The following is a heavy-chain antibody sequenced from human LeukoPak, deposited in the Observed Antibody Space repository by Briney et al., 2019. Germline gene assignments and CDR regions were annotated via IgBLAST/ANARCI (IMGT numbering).Heavy chain of an antibody. CDR2: INPSGGRT. J-gene: IGHJ3*02. CDR3: VRDGEVIIKPAASFPHDAFDI. V-gene: IGHV1-46*01. CDR1: GYTFTSYY. D-gene: IGHD3-10*01. Sequence: ASVKVSCKASGYTFTSYYMHWVRQAPGQGLEWMGIINPSGGRTNYAPKFQGRVTMTRDTATNTVYMELSSLRSEDTAVYYCVRDGEVIIKPAASFPHDAFDIWGQGTMVIVSS.